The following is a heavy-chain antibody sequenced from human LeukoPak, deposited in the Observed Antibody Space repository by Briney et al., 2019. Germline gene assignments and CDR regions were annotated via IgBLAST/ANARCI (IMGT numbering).Heavy chain of an antibody. J-gene: IGHJ4*02. CDR3: AMLSGYYDFWSGYPDY. V-gene: IGHV1-2*06. D-gene: IGHD3-3*01. CDR1: GYTFTGYY. Sequence: ASVKVSCKASGYTFTGYYMHWVRQAPGQGLEWMGRINPNSGGTNYAQKFQGRVTMTRDTSISTAYVELSRLRSDDTAVYYCAMLSGYYDFWSGYPDYWGQGTLVTVSS. CDR2: INPNSGGT.